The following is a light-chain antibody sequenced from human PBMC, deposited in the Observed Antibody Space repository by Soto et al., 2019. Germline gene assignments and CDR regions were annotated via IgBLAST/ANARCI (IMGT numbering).Light chain of an antibody. Sequence: QSVLTQPASVSGSPGQSITISCTGTSSDVGRYNYVPWYQQHPGKAPKLMIYEVRNRPSGVSSRFSGSKSGNTASLTISGLQAEDEAEYYCNSYTSSTTWVFGGGTKLTVL. CDR3: NSYTSSTTWV. CDR1: SSDVGRYNY. J-gene: IGLJ3*02. CDR2: EVR. V-gene: IGLV2-14*01.